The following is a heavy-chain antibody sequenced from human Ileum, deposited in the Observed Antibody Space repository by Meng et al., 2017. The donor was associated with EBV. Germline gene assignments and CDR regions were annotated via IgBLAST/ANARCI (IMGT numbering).Heavy chain of an antibody. CDR1: GGSVTGDKTA. CDR2: TYRRSRWYY. V-gene: IGHV6-1*01. Sequence: QVQLQESGPRLVPPSPSLSLSGVSSGGSVTGDKTAWNWIRQSPSRGLGWLGRTYRRSRWYYDYALSVKSRINISPDTSKNQVSLQLNSVTDEDTGIYYCATSRIAKFDRWGQGTLVTVSS. J-gene: IGHJ5*02. CDR3: ATSRIAKFDR.